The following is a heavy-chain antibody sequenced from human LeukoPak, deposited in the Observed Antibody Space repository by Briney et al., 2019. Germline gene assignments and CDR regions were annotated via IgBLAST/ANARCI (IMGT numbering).Heavy chain of an antibody. CDR1: GYTFTGYY. CDR3: ARGYYYDSSGYYP. D-gene: IGHD3-22*01. V-gene: IGHV1-2*04. J-gene: IGHJ5*02. CDR2: INPNSGGT. Sequence: ASVNVSCKASGYTFTGYYMHWVRQAPGQGLEWMGWINPNSGGTNYAQKFQGWVTMTRDTSISTAYMELSRLRSDDTAVYYCARGYYYDSSGYYPWGQGTLVTVSS.